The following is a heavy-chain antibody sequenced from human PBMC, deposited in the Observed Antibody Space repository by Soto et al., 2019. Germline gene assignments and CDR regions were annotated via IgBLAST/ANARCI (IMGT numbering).Heavy chain of an antibody. D-gene: IGHD3-22*01. CDR2: ISAYNGNT. V-gene: IGHV1-18*01. J-gene: IGHJ4*02. CDR3: ARWTDIAMIVVAFDY. Sequence: QVQLVQSGAEVKKPGASVKVSCKASGYTFTSYGISWVRQAPGQGLEWMGWISAYNGNTNYAQMLQGRVTMTTDTATSTAYMELRSLRSDDTAVYYCARWTDIAMIVVAFDYWGQGTLVTVSS. CDR1: GYTFTSYG.